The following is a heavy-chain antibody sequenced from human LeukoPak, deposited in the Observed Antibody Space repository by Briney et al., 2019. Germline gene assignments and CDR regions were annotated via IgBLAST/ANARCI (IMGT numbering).Heavy chain of an antibody. CDR2: IIPIFGTA. V-gene: IGHV1-69*05. Sequence: SVKVSCKASGGTFSSYAISWVRQAPGRGLEWMGGIIPIFGTANYAQKFQGRVTITTDESTSTAYMELSSLRSEDTAVYYCARDVTACGGDCINWFDPWGQGTLVTVSS. D-gene: IGHD2-21*02. CDR3: ARDVTACGGDCINWFDP. CDR1: GGTFSSYA. J-gene: IGHJ5*02.